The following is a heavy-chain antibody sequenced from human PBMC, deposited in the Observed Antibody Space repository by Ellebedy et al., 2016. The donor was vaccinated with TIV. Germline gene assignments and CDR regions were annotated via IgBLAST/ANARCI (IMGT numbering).Heavy chain of an antibody. Sequence: PGGSLRLSCAASGFTFNTYGMHRFRQAPGKGREWVAIIWNDGSDKKYADSVKGRITISRDNSKNTLYLQMNSLRAEDTDVYYCEREAWDGDYYVDYWGQGTLVTVST. D-gene: IGHD4-17*01. J-gene: IGHJ4*02. CDR2: IWNDGSDK. V-gene: IGHV3-33*01. CDR3: EREAWDGDYYVDY. CDR1: GFTFNTYG.